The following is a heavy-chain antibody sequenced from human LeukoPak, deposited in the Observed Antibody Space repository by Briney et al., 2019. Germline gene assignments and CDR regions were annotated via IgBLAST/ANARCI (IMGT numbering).Heavy chain of an antibody. V-gene: IGHV3-30-3*01. CDR1: GFTFSSYA. J-gene: IGHJ6*02. Sequence: GGSLRLSCAASGFTFSSYAMHWVRQAPGKGLEWVAVISYDGSNKYYADSVKGRFTISRDNSKNTLFLQMTSLRAEDTAVYYCASLYSSGWFFYYYYGMDVWGQGTTVTVSS. CDR2: ISYDGSNK. CDR3: ASLYSSGWFFYYYYGMDV. D-gene: IGHD6-19*01.